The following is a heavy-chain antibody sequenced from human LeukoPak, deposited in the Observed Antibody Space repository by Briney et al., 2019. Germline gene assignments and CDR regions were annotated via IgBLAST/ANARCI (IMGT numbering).Heavy chain of an antibody. CDR2: FDPEDGET. Sequence: ASVKVSCKVSGYTLTELSMHWVRQAPGKGLEWMGGFDPEDGETIYAQKFQGRVTMTEDTSTDTAYMELSSLGSEDTAVYYCATVVNRFLAWPYDYWGQGTLVTVSS. CDR3: ATVVNRFLAWPYDY. CDR1: GYTLTELS. V-gene: IGHV1-24*01. J-gene: IGHJ4*02. D-gene: IGHD3-3*01.